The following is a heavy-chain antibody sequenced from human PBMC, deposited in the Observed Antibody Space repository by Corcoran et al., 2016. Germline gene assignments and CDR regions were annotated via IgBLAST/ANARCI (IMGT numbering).Heavy chain of an antibody. D-gene: IGHD3-22*01. V-gene: IGHV1-18*01. J-gene: IGHJ1*01. CDR2: ISTDNGNT. Sequence: QVQLVQSGAEVKKPGASVKVSCRASGYTFDSYVISWVRQAPGQGLEWMGWISTDNGNTKYAQKLQGRVTMTTDASTSILYMELRSLRSDDTAVYYCARGYYYDSSGYYRGELQHWGQGTLVTVSS. CDR3: ARGYYYDSSGYYRGELQH. CDR1: GYTFDSYV.